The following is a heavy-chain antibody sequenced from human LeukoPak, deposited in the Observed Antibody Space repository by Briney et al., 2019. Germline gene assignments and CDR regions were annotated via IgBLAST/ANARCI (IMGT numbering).Heavy chain of an antibody. CDR3: ARDQGHFDY. CDR1: GGSISSGGYS. J-gene: IGHJ4*02. Sequence: SETLSLTCAVSGGSISSGGYSWSWIRQPPGKGLEWIGYIYHSGSTYYNPSLKSRVTISVDRSKNQFSLKLSSVTAADTAVYYCARDQGHFDYWGQGTLATVSS. V-gene: IGHV4-30-2*01. CDR2: IYHSGST.